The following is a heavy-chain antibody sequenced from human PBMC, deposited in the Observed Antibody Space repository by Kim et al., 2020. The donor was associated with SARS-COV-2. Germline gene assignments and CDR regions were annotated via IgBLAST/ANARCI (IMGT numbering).Heavy chain of an antibody. CDR2: IWYDGSNK. V-gene: IGHV3-33*01. CDR1: GFTFSSYG. Sequence: GGSLRLSCAASGFTFSSYGMHWVRQAPGKGLEWVAVIWYDGSNKYYADSVKGRFTISRDNSKNTLYLQMNSLRAEDTAVYYCARDAYYDFWSGPGHYMGVWGKGTTVTVSS. CDR3: ARDAYYDFWSGPGHYMGV. J-gene: IGHJ6*03. D-gene: IGHD3-3*01.